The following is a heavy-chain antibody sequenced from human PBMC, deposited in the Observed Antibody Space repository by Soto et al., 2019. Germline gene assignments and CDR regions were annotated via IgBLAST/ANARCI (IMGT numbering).Heavy chain of an antibody. CDR3: ARGNYPYYFDY. V-gene: IGHV4-34*01. J-gene: IGHJ4*02. Sequence: SETLSLTCGVSGGSFSGYYWSWIRQPPGKGLEWIGDINHTGSTDYNPSLKSRVTISLGTSKNQFSLKLTSMTAADTAVYFCARGNYPYYFDYWGQGTLVTVSS. D-gene: IGHD1-7*01. CDR2: INHTGST. CDR1: GGSFSGYY.